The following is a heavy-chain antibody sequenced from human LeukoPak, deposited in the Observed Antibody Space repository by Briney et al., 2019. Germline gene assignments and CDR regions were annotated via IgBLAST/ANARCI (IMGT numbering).Heavy chain of an antibody. CDR2: ISSSSSYI. Sequence: AGGSLRLSCAASGFTFSSYSMNWVRQAPGKGLEWVSSISSSSSYIYYADSVRGRLPTSRDNAKNSLYLQMNSPRAEDTAGYYCARAMYCGGDCYYYFDYWGQGNLVTVSS. V-gene: IGHV3-21*01. J-gene: IGHJ4*02. CDR1: GFTFSSYS. CDR3: ARAMYCGGDCYYYFDY. D-gene: IGHD2-21*02.